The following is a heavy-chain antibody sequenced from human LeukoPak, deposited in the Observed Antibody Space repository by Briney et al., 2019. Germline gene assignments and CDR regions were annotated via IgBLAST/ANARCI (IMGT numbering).Heavy chain of an antibody. Sequence: PGGSLRLSCAASGFTFSDYTMNWVRQAPGKGLEWVSLINILGGTTYYADSVKGRFTISRDNSKNTLYLQMNSLRAEDAAVYYCARGGYCSGTHCYSNHYCMDVWGRGTTVTVSS. CDR2: INILGGTT. J-gene: IGHJ6*03. D-gene: IGHD2-15*01. V-gene: IGHV3-23*01. CDR3: ARGGYCSGTHCYSNHYCMDV. CDR1: GFTFSDYT.